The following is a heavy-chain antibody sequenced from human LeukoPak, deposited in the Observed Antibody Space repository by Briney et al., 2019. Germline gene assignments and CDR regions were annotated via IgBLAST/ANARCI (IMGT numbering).Heavy chain of an antibody. CDR2: IYYSGST. D-gene: IGHD3-10*01. J-gene: IGHJ4*02. V-gene: IGHV4-59*08. CDR3: ARLRGGADY. CDR1: GGSINNYY. Sequence: SETLSLTCTVSGGSINNYYWSWIRQPPGKGLEWIGYIYYSGSTNYNPSLKGRVTISVDTSMNQFSLKLSSVTAADTAVYYCARLRGGADYWGQGTLVTVSS.